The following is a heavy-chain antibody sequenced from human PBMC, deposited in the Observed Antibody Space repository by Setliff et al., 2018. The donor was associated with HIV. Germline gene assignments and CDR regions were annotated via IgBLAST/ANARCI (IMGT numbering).Heavy chain of an antibody. CDR1: GFTFSNAW. J-gene: IGHJ4*02. Sequence: PGGSLRLSCAAAGFTFSNAWITWVRQAPGKGLEWVARIRNKKNGGTTYYAAPVEGRFTISRDDSKNTVYLQMNSLKSEDSALYYCTTGGADWGQGTRVTVS. D-gene: IGHD3-16*01. V-gene: IGHV3-15*01. CDR2: IRNKKNGGTT. CDR3: TTGGAD.